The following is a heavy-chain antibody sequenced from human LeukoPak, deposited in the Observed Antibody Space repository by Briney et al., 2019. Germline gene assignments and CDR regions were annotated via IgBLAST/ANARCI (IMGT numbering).Heavy chain of an antibody. V-gene: IGHV1-8*01. CDR1: GYTFTSYD. CDR2: MNPNSGNT. CDR3: ATAFGWLGRTLRFDP. D-gene: IGHD6-19*01. J-gene: IGHJ5*02. Sequence: ASVKVSCKASGYTFTSYDINWVRQATGQGLEWMGWMNPNSGNTGYAQKFQGRVTMTEDTSTDTAYMELSSLRSEDTAVYYCATAFGWLGRTLRFDPWGQGTLVTVSS.